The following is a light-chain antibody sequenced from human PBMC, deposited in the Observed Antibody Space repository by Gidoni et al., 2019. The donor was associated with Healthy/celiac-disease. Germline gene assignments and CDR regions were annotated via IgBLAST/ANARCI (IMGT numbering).Light chain of an antibody. CDR2: LEGSGNY. CDR1: SGHSTYI. CDR3: ETWDSNTRV. J-gene: IGLJ3*02. V-gene: IGLV4-60*03. Sequence: QPVLTQPSSASASLGSSVKLTCTLSSGHSTYIIAWHQQQPGKAPRYLMKLEGSGNYNKGSVVPDRFSGSSSGADRHLTIANLQSEDEADYYCETWDSNTRVFGGGTKLTVL.